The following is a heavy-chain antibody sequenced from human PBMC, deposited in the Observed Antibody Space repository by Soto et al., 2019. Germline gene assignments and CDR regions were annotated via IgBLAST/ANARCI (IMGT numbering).Heavy chain of an antibody. D-gene: IGHD3-16*01. CDR2: ISADSSYI. J-gene: IGHJ1*01. Sequence: GGSLRLTCADLGFSFSAYTMTWVRQAPGKGLEWLSSISADSSYIDYADSLRGRFTVSRDNARKSLYLQIDILGAEDTAVYYCATPYYFNHWGPGTLVTVSS. V-gene: IGHV3-21*01. CDR3: ATPYYFNH. CDR1: GFSFSAYT.